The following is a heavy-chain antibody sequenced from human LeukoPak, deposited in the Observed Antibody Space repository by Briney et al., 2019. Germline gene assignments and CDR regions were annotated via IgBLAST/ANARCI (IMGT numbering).Heavy chain of an antibody. J-gene: IGHJ4*02. D-gene: IGHD6-13*01. V-gene: IGHV3-74*01. Sequence: RGSLRLSCAASGFTSSSYWMHWVRQAPGNGLGWVSRISTDGGSTTYADSVKGRFTISRDNAKNTLYLQINSLRAEDTAVYYFARGRSTSSWYYFDYWGQGTLVTVSS. CDR2: ISTDGGST. CDR3: ARGRSTSSWYYFDY. CDR1: GFTSSSYW.